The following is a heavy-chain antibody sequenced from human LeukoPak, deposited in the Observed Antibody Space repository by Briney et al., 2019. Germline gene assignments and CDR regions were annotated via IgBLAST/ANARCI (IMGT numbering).Heavy chain of an antibody. Sequence: PGGSLRLSCAASGFTFSSYSMNWVRQAPGKGLEWVSSISSSSSYIYYADSVKGRFTISRDNAKNSLYLQMNSLRAEDTAVYYCARKYDSSGYYRVVDYWGQGTLVTVSS. J-gene: IGHJ4*02. CDR1: GFTFSSYS. V-gene: IGHV3-21*01. D-gene: IGHD3-22*01. CDR3: ARKYDSSGYYRVVDY. CDR2: ISSSSSYI.